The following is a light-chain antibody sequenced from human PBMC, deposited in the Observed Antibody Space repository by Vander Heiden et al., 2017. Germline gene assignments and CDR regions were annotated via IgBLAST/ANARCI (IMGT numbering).Light chain of an antibody. Sequence: QSVLTPPPPVSGAQGQRVTIPCTGSGSNSGAGHAVNCYHQLPGAAPKLLIYVNNVRPSAVPDRFSGSKSGPAASLAITVLQDEDEADYYCQSYDDSLSAAVFGGGTKLTVL. CDR3: QSYDDSLSAAV. CDR2: VNN. V-gene: IGLV1-40*01. CDR1: GSNSGAGHA. J-gene: IGLJ2*01.